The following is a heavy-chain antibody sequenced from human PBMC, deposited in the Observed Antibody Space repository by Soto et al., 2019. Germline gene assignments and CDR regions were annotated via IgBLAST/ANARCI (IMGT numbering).Heavy chain of an antibody. CDR1: GFTFSSYW. CDR2: IKQDGSEK. CDR3: ARESEDLTSNFDY. V-gene: IGHV3-7*01. J-gene: IGHJ4*02. Sequence: PGGSLRLSCAASGFTFSSYWMSWVRQAPGKGLEWVANIKQDGSEKYYVDSVRGGCTMSRDNAKNSLYLEMNSLSAEDTAVYYCARESEDLTSNFDYWGQGTLVTVSS.